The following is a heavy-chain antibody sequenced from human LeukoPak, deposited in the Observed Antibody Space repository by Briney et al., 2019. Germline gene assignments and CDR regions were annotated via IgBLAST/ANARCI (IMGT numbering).Heavy chain of an antibody. CDR1: GYTFTGYY. CDR2: INPNSGGT. V-gene: IGHV1-2*02. Sequence: ASVKVSCKASGYTFTGYYMHWVRQAPGQGLEWMGWINPNSGGTNYAQKFQGRVTMTRDTSTSTVYMELSSLRSEDTAVYYCARGGTYYYDSSGYYHDFDYWGQGTLVTVSS. D-gene: IGHD3-22*01. CDR3: ARGGTYYYDSSGYYHDFDY. J-gene: IGHJ4*02.